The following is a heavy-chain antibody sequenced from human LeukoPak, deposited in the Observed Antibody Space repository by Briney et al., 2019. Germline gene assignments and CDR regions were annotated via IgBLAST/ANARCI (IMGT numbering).Heavy chain of an antibody. CDR3: ARMDWQQLDRMQYFQH. CDR2: IIPILGIA. CDR1: GYTFTGYY. Sequence: GASVKVSCKASGYTFTGYYMHWVRQAPGQGLEWMGRIIPILGIANYAQKFQGRVTITADKSTSTAYMELSSLRSEDTAVYYCARMDWQQLDRMQYFQHWGQGTLVTVSS. D-gene: IGHD6-13*01. V-gene: IGHV1-69*02. J-gene: IGHJ1*01.